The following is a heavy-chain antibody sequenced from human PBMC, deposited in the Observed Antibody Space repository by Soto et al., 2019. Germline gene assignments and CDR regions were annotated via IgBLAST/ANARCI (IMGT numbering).Heavy chain of an antibody. V-gene: IGHV3-11*03. D-gene: IGHD5-12*01. CDR3: ARRPSGLFGVDV. Sequence: SRGCLRLSCVPVSGFNLRDYYMFWIRHDHGKGLEGVSYISSSSKYRSYADSVKGPFTISEDNSKNPLYLQMDPLRVEDTAGYYCARRPSGLFGVDVSAQGTKVTVSS. J-gene: IGHJ6*02. CDR2: ISSSSKYR. CDR1: GFNLRDYY.